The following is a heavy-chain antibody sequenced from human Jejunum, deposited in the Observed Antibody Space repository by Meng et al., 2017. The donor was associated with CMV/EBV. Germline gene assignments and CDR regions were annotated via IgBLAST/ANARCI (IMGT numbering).Heavy chain of an antibody. V-gene: IGHV1-2*02. CDR1: EYTFTDYY. CDR3: AKDAGSYLDYYFDY. D-gene: IGHD1-26*01. CDR2: INPQTGDT. J-gene: IGHJ4*02. Sequence: EYTFTDYYMQWVRQAPGQGREWMGWINPQTGDTNYAPKFQGRVTMTRDMSINTVYMEVTRLRSDDTAVYYCAKDAGSYLDYYFDYWGQGTLVTVSS.